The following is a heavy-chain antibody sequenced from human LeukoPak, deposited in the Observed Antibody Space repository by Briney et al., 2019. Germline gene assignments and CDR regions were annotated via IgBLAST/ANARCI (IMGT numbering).Heavy chain of an antibody. CDR1: VYTLTELS. J-gene: IGHJ4*02. V-gene: IGHV1-24*01. Sequence: ASVTVSCKVSVYTLTELSMHWVRQAPGKGLEWMGGFDPEDGETIYAQKFQGRVTMTEDTSTDTAYMELSSLRSEDTAVYYCATGEFGGSYPFDYWGQGTLVTVSS. CDR2: FDPEDGET. D-gene: IGHD1-26*01. CDR3: ATGEFGGSYPFDY.